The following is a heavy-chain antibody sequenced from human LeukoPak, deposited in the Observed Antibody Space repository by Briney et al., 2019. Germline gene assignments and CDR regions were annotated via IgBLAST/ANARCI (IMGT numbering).Heavy chain of an antibody. CDR2: ISFSGDNT. V-gene: IGHV3-23*01. J-gene: IGHJ4*02. Sequence: PGGSLRLSCAASGFTFRDSAMSWVRQAPGKGLEWVSLISFSGDNTYYTDSVKGRFTISRDNSKDTLYLQMNSLRAEDTAIYYCAREGREGYNYPALDFWGQGILVTVSS. D-gene: IGHD5-24*01. CDR3: AREGREGYNYPALDF. CDR1: GFTFRDSA.